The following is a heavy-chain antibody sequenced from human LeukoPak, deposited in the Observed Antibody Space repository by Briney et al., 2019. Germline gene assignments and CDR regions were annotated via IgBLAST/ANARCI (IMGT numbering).Heavy chain of an antibody. Sequence: ASVKVSCKASGYTFTSNYIHWVRQAPGQGLEWMGMIYPRDASTSYAQKFQGRVTVTRDTSTSTVHMELSGLRSEDTAVYYCARDQEGFDYWGQGTLVTVSS. CDR3: ARDQEGFDY. CDR2: IYPRDAST. V-gene: IGHV1-46*01. CDR1: GYTFTSNY. J-gene: IGHJ4*02.